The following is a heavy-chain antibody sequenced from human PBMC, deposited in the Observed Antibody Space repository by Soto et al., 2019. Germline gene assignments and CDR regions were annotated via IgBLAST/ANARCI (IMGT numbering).Heavy chain of an antibody. CDR1: GDSISSGYY. Sequence: PSETLSLTCAVSGDSISSGYYWCWIRQPPGKGLESIGSIYHSGSTYYNPSLKSRVTISVDASKNQFSLPLSSVTAADTGVYYCARDAPYYYDSSGSTRRWFDPWGQGTLVPVSS. V-gene: IGHV4-38-2*02. CDR2: IYHSGST. J-gene: IGHJ5*02. D-gene: IGHD3-22*01. CDR3: ARDAPYYYDSSGSTRRWFDP.